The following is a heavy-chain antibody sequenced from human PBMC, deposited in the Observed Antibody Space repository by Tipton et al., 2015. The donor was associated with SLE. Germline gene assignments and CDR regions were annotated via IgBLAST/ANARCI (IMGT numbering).Heavy chain of an antibody. V-gene: IGHV4-38-2*01. CDR1: GYSISSGYY. CDR3: ATYGLYGDYYFDY. Sequence: TLSLTCAVSGYSISSGYYWGWVRQPPGKGLEWIGSIYHSGSTYYNPSLKSRVTISVDTSKNQFSLKLSSVTAADTAVYYCATYGLYGDYYFDYWGQGTLVTVS. D-gene: IGHD4-17*01. J-gene: IGHJ4*02. CDR2: IYHSGST.